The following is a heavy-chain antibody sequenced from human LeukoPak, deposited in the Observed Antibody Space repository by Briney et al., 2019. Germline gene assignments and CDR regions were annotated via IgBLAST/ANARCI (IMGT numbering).Heavy chain of an antibody. V-gene: IGHV3-30*18. CDR2: ISYDGSNK. J-gene: IGHJ4*02. CDR3: AKLSNFDWLLTDY. CDR1: GFTFSSYG. D-gene: IGHD3-9*01. Sequence: PGGSLRLSCAASGFTFSSYGMHWVRKAPGKGLEWVAVISYDGSNKYYADSVKGRFTISRDNSKNTLYLQMNSLRAEDTAVYYCAKLSNFDWLLTDYWGQGTLVTVSS.